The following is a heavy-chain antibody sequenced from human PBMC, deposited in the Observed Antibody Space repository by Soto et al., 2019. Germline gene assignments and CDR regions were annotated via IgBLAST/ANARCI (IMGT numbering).Heavy chain of an antibody. CDR3: ASLPIAVAGSDY. V-gene: IGHV3-23*01. Sequence: GGSLRLSCAASGFTFGSYAMSWVRQAPGKGLEWVSAISGSGGSTYYADSVKGRFTISRDNSKNTLYLQMNSLRAEDTAVYYCASLPIAVAGSDYWGQGTLVTVSS. J-gene: IGHJ4*02. CDR1: GFTFGSYA. D-gene: IGHD6-19*01. CDR2: ISGSGGST.